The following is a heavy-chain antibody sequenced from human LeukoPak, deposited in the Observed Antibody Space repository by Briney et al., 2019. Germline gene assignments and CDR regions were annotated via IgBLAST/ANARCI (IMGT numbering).Heavy chain of an antibody. D-gene: IGHD1-26*01. CDR1: GFTFSSYG. CDR3: AKRLGATTPKLFDY. CDR2: ISYDGSNK. V-gene: IGHV3-30*18. J-gene: IGHJ4*02. Sequence: GRSLRLSCAASGFTFSSYGMHWVRQAPGKGLEWVAVISYDGSNKYYADSMKGRFTISRDNSKNTLYLQMNSLRAEDTAVYYCAKRLGATTPKLFDYWGQGTLVTVSS.